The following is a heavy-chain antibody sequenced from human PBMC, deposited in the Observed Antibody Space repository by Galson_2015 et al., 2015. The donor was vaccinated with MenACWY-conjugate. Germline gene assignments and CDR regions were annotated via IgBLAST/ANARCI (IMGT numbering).Heavy chain of an antibody. CDR1: GFTLSNYW. J-gene: IGHJ6*02. CDR3: ARNSHLRYGSGTSPPSYFFYGMDL. CDR2: IKQDGSEG. Sequence: SLRLSCAASGFTLSNYWLNWVRQAPGKGLEWVAKIKQDGSEGWYADSVKGRFTISRDNAQKSLYLQMDSLRAEDTAVYYCARNSHLRYGSGTSPPSYFFYGMDLWGQGTTVTVSS. V-gene: IGHV3-7*03. D-gene: IGHD3-10*01.